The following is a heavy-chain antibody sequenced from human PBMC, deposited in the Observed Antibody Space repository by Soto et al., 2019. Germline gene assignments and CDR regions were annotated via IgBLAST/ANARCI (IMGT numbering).Heavy chain of an antibody. D-gene: IGHD6-19*01. CDR3: ARSPGIAVAGTYYYYYMDV. CDR1: GCSISSYY. Sequence: PSETLSLTCTVSGCSISSYYWSWIRQPPGKGLEWIGYIYYSGSTNYNPSLKSRVTISVDTSKNQFSLKLSSVTAADTAVYYCARSPGIAVAGTYYYYYMDVWGKGTTVTVSS. CDR2: IYYSGST. J-gene: IGHJ6*03. V-gene: IGHV4-59*01.